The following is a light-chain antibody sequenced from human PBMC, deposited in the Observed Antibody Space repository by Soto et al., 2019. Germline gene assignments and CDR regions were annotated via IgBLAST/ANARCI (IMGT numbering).Light chain of an antibody. V-gene: IGLV3-21*04. CDR2: YDS. Sequence: SYELTQPPSVSVAPGKTARITCGGNNIGSESVHWYQQKPGQAPVLAIYYDSDRPSGIPERFSGSNSGNTATLTISRVEAGDEADYYCQVWDGSRDHQVFGGGTKLTVL. J-gene: IGLJ3*02. CDR1: NIGSES. CDR3: QVWDGSRDHQV.